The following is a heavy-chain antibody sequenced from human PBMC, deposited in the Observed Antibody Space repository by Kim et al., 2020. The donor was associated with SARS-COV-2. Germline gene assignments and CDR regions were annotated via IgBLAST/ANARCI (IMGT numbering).Heavy chain of an antibody. CDR3: ARDQDKSGWSTRGYYYY. CDR2: IGTSSSTM. CDR1: GFTFSSYE. D-gene: IGHD6-19*01. J-gene: IGHJ6*03. V-gene: IGHV3-48*03. Sequence: GGSLRLSCVASGFTFSSYEMNWVRQAPGKGLEWVSKIGTSSSTMYYTNSVKGRFTISRDNAKSSLYLQMNSLRVDDTAVYYCARDQDKSGWSTRGYYYY.